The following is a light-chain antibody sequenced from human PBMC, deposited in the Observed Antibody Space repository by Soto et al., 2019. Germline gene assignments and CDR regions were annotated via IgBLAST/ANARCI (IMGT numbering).Light chain of an antibody. CDR3: QQYVSWT. Sequence: EIVLTQSPGTLSVSPGERATLSCRASQTISSNHLAWYQQQPGQAPLLLIYGTSSRATGIPDSFSGSGSGTDFTLTITRLEPEDSAIYYCQQYVSWTFGQGTKVEIK. CDR1: QTISSNH. CDR2: GTS. J-gene: IGKJ1*01. V-gene: IGKV3-20*01.